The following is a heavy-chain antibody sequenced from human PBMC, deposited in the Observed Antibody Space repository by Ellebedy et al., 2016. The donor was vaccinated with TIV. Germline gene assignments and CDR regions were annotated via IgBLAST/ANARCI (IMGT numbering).Heavy chain of an antibody. CDR3: ARHTMDWSDFDYFDY. J-gene: IGHJ4*02. CDR1: GGSISSYY. Sequence: MPGGSLRLSCTVSGGSISSYYWSWIRQPPGKGLEWSGYIYYSGSTNYTPSLKSRVTISVDTSKNQFSRKLSSVTAADTAVFYCARHTMDWSDFDYFDYWGQGTLVTVSS. CDR2: IYYSGST. D-gene: IGHD1-1*01. V-gene: IGHV4-59*08.